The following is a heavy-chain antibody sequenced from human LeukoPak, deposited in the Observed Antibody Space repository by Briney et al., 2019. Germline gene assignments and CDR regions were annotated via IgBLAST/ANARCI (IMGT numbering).Heavy chain of an antibody. V-gene: IGHV3-74*01. CDR2: INIDETST. D-gene: IGHD4-23*01. Sequence: GSLRLSCAASGFTFSNYWMHWVRQAPGRGLMWVSRINIDETSTTYADSVKGRFTISRDNAKNTLYLQMNSLRADDTAVYYCARQSRATPDYWGQGTLVTVSS. CDR1: GFTFSNYW. J-gene: IGHJ4*02. CDR3: ARQSRATPDY.